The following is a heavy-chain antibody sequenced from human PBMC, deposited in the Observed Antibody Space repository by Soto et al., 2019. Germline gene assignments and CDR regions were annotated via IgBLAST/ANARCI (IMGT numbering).Heavy chain of an antibody. CDR1: GFTFSSYG. Sequence: QVQLVESGGGVVQPGRSLRLSCAASGFTFSSYGMHWVRQAPGKGLEWVAVIWYDGSNKYYADSVKGRFTISRDNSKNTLYLQMNSLRAEDMAVYYCARDYCSSTSCYWFDPWGQGTLVTVSS. J-gene: IGHJ5*02. V-gene: IGHV3-33*01. D-gene: IGHD2-2*01. CDR3: ARDYCSSTSCYWFDP. CDR2: IWYDGSNK.